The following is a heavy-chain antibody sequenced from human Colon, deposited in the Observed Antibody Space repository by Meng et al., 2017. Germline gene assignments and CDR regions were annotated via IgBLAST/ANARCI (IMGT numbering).Heavy chain of an antibody. J-gene: IGHJ4*02. CDR3: ARGSGRSSSWYVSADY. V-gene: IGHV3-48*03. Sequence: GESLKISCAASGFTFSSYEMNWVRQAPGKGLEWVSYISSSGSTIYYADSVKGRFTISRDNAKNSLYLQMNSLRAEDTAVYYCARGSGRSSSWYVSADYWGQGTLVTVSS. D-gene: IGHD6-13*01. CDR1: GFTFSSYE. CDR2: ISSSGSTI.